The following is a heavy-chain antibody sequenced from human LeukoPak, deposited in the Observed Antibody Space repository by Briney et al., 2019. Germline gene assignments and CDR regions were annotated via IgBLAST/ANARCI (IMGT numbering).Heavy chain of an antibody. CDR3: ARGRAYYYDSSGYYYVVGYYFDY. Sequence: SESLPLTSTVYGRSISSYYCGWVRQPPGKGLGWNGYIYDSGRTNYNPYLKSRVTISVDTSKNQFSLKLSSVTAADTAVYYCARGRAYYYDSSGYYYVVGYYFDYWGQGTLVTVSS. D-gene: IGHD3-22*01. V-gene: IGHV4-59*12. CDR1: GRSISSYY. CDR2: IYDSGRT. J-gene: IGHJ4*02.